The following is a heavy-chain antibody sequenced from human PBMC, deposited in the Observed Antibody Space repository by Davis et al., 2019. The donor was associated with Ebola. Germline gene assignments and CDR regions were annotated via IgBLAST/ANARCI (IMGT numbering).Heavy chain of an antibody. CDR1: GFTFSSYA. J-gene: IGHJ4*02. D-gene: IGHD3-16*01. CDR2: MSGSGGST. V-gene: IGHV3-23*01. Sequence: GESLKISCAASGFTFSSYAMSWVRQAPGKGLEWVSGMSGSGGSTYYADSVKGRFTISRDNSKNTLYLQMDSLRAEDTAIYFCAKVDYGDYWGQGTLATVSS. CDR3: AKVDYGDY.